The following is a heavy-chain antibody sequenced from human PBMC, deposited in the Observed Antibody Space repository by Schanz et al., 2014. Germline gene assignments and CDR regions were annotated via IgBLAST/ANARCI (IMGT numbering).Heavy chain of an antibody. D-gene: IGHD3-3*01. Sequence: EVQLVESGGGLAQPGGSLRLSCVASGFTFRRYGMSWVRQAPGKGLEWVSVIAGDGGGPNYVDSVKGRFTISRDNSDNTLYLQMNNLRAEDTAVYYCARGSGTFDSWGQGTLVTVSS. V-gene: IGHV3-23*04. CDR1: GFTFRRYG. J-gene: IGHJ4*02. CDR3: ARGSGTFDS. CDR2: IAGDGGGP.